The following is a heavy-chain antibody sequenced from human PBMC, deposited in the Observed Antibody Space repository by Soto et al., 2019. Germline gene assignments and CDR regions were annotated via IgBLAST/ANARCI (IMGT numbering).Heavy chain of an antibody. CDR3: ARDVLATTVDYYFDY. V-gene: IGHV4-30-4*01. CDR2: IYHTGSS. J-gene: IGHJ4*02. CDR1: GVSISRGDFY. Sequence: QVPMRQSGPGLVKTSQTLSLTSTVSGVSISRGDFYWSCIRQPPGKAMERIGYIYHTGSSQYHASLRGRVAFSMDTSNNQFSLERRSVTAADTAMYYCARDVLATTVDYYFDYWGQGSMVTVSS. D-gene: IGHD4-17*01.